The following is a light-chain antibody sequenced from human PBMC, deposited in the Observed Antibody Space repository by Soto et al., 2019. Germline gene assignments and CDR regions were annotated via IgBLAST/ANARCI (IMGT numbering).Light chain of an antibody. CDR3: AAWDDSLSGRV. V-gene: IGLV1-47*01. CDR1: SSNIGSNY. Sequence: QSVLTQPPSASGTPGQRVTFSCSGSSSNIGSNYVYWYKQLPGTAPKLLIYRTNQRPSGVPDRFSGSKSGTSASLAISGLRSEDEADYYCAAWDDSLSGRVFGTGTKVTVL. CDR2: RTN. J-gene: IGLJ1*01.